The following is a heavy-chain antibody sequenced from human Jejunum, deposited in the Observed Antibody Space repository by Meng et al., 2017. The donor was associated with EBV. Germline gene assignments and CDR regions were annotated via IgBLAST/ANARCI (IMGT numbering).Heavy chain of an antibody. CDR3: AKSYLLSGADYFDS. D-gene: IGHD7-27*01. J-gene: IGHJ4*02. CDR2: ISGSGGST. CDR1: GFTFSSYA. V-gene: IGHV3-23*04. Sequence: EVQLVESGGGLVQPGGFLRFSCSASGFTFSSYAMNWVRQAPGKGLEWVSLISGSGGSTNYAESLKGRFTISRDNSKSTLYLQMNSLRAEDTAVYYCAKSYLLSGADYFDSWGQGTLVTVSS.